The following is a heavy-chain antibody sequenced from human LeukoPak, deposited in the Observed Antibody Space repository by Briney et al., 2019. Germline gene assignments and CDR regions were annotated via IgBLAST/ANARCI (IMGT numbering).Heavy chain of an antibody. Sequence: GASLRLSCAASGSTFSNYAMSWVRQAPGKGLDWVSAITGSGGNTYYADSVKGRFTISRDNSKNTLYLQMNSLRAEDTVVYYCAKWGDYDVLTGYYVSDYWGQGALVTVSS. CDR2: ITGSGGNT. V-gene: IGHV3-23*01. D-gene: IGHD3-9*01. CDR3: AKWGDYDVLTGYYVSDY. CDR1: GSTFSNYA. J-gene: IGHJ4*02.